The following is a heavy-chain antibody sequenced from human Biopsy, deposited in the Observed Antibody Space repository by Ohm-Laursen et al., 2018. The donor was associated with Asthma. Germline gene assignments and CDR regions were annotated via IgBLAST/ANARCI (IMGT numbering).Heavy chain of an antibody. V-gene: IGHV4-30-4*01. CDR2: IYSIGST. J-gene: IGHJ4*02. D-gene: IGHD3-16*01. Sequence: SQTLSLTCTVSGGSISSGAYYWSWVRQPPGKGLEWIGDIYSIGSTYYNPSLKSRVAISLDTPKNQFSLKLSSVTAADTAVYFCARRGGVRRYFDYWGQGTLVTVSS. CDR1: GGSISSGAYY. CDR3: ARRGGVRRYFDY.